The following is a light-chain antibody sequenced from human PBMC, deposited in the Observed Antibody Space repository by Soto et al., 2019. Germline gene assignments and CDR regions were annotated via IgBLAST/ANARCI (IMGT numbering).Light chain of an antibody. V-gene: IGKV3-20*01. J-gene: IGKJ3*01. CDR2: GIS. CDR1: QSVPSNY. CDR3: RQYGDSPPGIT. Sequence: ESVLTQSPGTLSLSPGERATLSCRASQSVPSNYLAWYQQKPGQAPRLLIYGISTRASGIPDRFSGSGSGTDFTLTSSRLEPEDFALYYCRQYGDSPPGITFCPGTKVDVK.